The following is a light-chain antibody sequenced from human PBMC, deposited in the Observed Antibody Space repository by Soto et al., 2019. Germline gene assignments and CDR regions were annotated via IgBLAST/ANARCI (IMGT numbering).Light chain of an antibody. J-gene: IGKJ1*01. CDR1: QSLSGY. V-gene: IGKV3-20*01. CDR2: TTS. Sequence: DIVLTQSPGTLSLSPGERASLSCRASQSLSGYLAWYQQRPGQAPRLLIYTTSNRATDSPDRFSGSGSGTDVTLTISRLEPEDFAVYYCQQYGSSPWTVGQGTKVEIK. CDR3: QQYGSSPWT.